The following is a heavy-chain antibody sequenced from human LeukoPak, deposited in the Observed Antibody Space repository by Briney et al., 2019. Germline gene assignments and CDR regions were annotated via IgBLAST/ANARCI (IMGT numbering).Heavy chain of an antibody. CDR2: MGDYNSNT. J-gene: IGHJ6*02. Sequence: GASLKVCCKPSGSTFTSYVISSVRQAASHRLECMGWMGDYNSNTNYAQKRQSRVTTTTDTSTSTVYTELRSLRSDETAVYDCARDQSRYFWYDYYKYGMDVWGQGTTVTVSS. CDR3: ARDQSRYFWYDYYKYGMDV. D-gene: IGHD3-3*01. V-gene: IGHV1-18*01. CDR1: GSTFTSYV.